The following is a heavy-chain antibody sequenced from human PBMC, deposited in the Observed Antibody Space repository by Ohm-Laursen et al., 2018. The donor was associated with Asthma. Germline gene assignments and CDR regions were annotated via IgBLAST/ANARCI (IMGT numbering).Heavy chain of an antibody. CDR2: ISSASSTI. CDR1: GFTFSSYS. CDR3: AAHMVRGV. V-gene: IGHV3-48*01. J-gene: IGHJ4*02. D-gene: IGHD3-10*01. Sequence: SLRLSCAASGFTFSSYSMNWVRQAPGKGLEWVSYISSASSTIYYADSVKGRFTISRDKSKNTLYLQMNSLRAEDTAVYYCAAHMVRGVWGQGTLVTVSS.